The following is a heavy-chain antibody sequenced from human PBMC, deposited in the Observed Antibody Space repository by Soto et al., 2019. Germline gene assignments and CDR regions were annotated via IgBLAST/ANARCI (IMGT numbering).Heavy chain of an antibody. V-gene: IGHV3-23*01. CDR1: GFTFSSYA. D-gene: IGHD3-3*01. CDR3: AKVGYYDFWSGIDI. CDR2: ISGSGGST. J-gene: IGHJ3*02. Sequence: GGSLSLSCAASGFTFSSYAMSWVRQAPGKGLEWVSAISGSGGSTYYADSVKGRFTISRDNSKNTLYLQMNSLRAEDTAVYYCAKVGYYDFWSGIDIWGQGTMVTVSS.